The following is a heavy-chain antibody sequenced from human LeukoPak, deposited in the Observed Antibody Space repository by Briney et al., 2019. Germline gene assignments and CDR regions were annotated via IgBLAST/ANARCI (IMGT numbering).Heavy chain of an antibody. CDR3: AKDLWFGESTRPDAFDI. D-gene: IGHD3-10*01. CDR1: GFTFSSYA. J-gene: IGHJ3*02. Sequence: GGSLRLSCAASGFTFSSYAMSWVRQAPGKGLEWVSAISGSGGSTYYADSVKGRFTISRDNSKNTLYLQMNSLRAEDTAVYYCAKDLWFGESTRPDAFDIWGQETMVTVSS. CDR2: ISGSGGST. V-gene: IGHV3-23*01.